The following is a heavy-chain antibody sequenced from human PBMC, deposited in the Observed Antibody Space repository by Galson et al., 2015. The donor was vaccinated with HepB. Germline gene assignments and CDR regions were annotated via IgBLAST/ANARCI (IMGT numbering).Heavy chain of an antibody. Sequence: SVKVSCKASGYTFTSYGISWVRQAPGQGLEWMGWISAYNGNTNYAQKLQGRVTMTTDTSTSTAYMELRSLRSDDTAVYYCARANFVYYGSGSYSDYWGQGTLVTVSS. CDR2: ISAYNGNT. J-gene: IGHJ4*02. D-gene: IGHD3-10*01. CDR3: ARANFVYYGSGSYSDY. V-gene: IGHV1-18*01. CDR1: GYTFTSYG.